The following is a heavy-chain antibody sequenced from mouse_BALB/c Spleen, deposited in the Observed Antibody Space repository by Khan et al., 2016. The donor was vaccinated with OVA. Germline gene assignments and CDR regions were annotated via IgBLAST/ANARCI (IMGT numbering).Heavy chain of an antibody. CDR3: ARYRFSYGRGYHDV. CDR2: ISYSGST. Sequence: EVQLQESGPGLVKPSQSLSLTCTVTGYSITSDYAWNWIRQFPGNKLEWMGYISYSGSTSYNPSLRSRISITRDTSKNQFFLQFNSVTTEDTATYFCARYRFSYGRGYHDVWGAGTTVTVSS. D-gene: IGHD1-1*01. J-gene: IGHJ1*01. V-gene: IGHV3-2*02. CDR1: GYSITSDYA.